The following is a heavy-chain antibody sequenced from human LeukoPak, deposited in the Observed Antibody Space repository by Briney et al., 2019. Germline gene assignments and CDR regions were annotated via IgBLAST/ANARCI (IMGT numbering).Heavy chain of an antibody. V-gene: IGHV5-51*01. CDR1: GYIFSTYW. D-gene: IGHD3-22*01. CDR2: IYPGDSDT. Sequence: GESLKISCKGSGYIFSTYWIAWVRQVPGKGLEWMGIIYPGDSDTRYSPSFQGQVTISADKSVSTAYLHWSSLKASDTAIYYCARQTIPSYYDSRGSDAFDVWAQETRVTVFS. CDR3: ARQTIPSYYDSRGSDAFDV. J-gene: IGHJ3*01.